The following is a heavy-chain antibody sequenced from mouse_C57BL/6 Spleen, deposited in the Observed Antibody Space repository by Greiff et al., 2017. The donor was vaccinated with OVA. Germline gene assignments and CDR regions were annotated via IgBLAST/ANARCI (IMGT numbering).Heavy chain of an antibody. CDR1: GFTFSSYA. Sequence: EVMLVESGGGLVKPGGSLKLSCAASGFTFSSYAMSWVRQTPEKRLEWVATISAGGSYTYYPANVKGRFTISRDNAKNNLYLQMSHLKSEDTAMYYCASAYYDSSYVFDYWGQGTTLTVSS. J-gene: IGHJ2*01. CDR3: ASAYYDSSYVFDY. CDR2: ISAGGSYT. V-gene: IGHV5-4*03. D-gene: IGHD1-1*01.